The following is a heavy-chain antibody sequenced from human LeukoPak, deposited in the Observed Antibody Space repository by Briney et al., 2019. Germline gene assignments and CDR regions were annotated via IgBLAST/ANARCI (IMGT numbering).Heavy chain of an antibody. CDR2: IYHSGST. J-gene: IGHJ4*02. D-gene: IGHD6-6*01. CDR1: GGSISSSNW. V-gene: IGHV4-4*02. Sequence: SGTLSLTCAVSGGSISSSNWWSWVRQPPGKGLEWIGEIYHSGSTNYNPSLKSRVTISVDKSKNQFSLKLSSVTAADTAVYYCARDLGIYSSSSGYFDYWGQGTLVTVSS. CDR3: ARDLGIYSSSSGYFDY.